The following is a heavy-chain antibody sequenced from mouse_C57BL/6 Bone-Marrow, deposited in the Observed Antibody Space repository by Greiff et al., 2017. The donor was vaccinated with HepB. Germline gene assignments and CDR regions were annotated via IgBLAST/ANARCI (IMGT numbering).Heavy chain of an antibody. CDR3: AREGITTVRFDV. V-gene: IGHV1-64*01. CDR1: GYTFTSYW. J-gene: IGHJ1*03. CDR2: IHPNSGST. D-gene: IGHD1-1*01. Sequence: VKLQQPGAELVKPGASVKLSCKASGYTFTSYWMHWVKQRPGQGLEWIGMIHPNSGSTNYNEKFKSKATLTVDKSSSTAYMQLSSLTSEDSAVYYCAREGITTVRFDVWGTGTTVTVSS.